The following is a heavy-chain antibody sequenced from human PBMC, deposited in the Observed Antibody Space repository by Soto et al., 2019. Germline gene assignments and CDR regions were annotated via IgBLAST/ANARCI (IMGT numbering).Heavy chain of an antibody. Sequence: SETLSLTCTVSGCSISSYYWSWIRQPPGKGQEWIGYIYYSGSTNYNPSLKSRVTISVDTSKNQFSLKLSSVTAADTAVYYCARVPGPWGQGTLVTVSS. CDR2: IYYSGST. CDR1: GCSISSYY. J-gene: IGHJ5*02. CDR3: ARVPGP. V-gene: IGHV4-59*01.